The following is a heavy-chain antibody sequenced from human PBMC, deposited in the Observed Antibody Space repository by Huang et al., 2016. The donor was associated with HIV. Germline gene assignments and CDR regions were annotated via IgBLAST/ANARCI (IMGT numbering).Heavy chain of an antibody. Sequence: QVQLQESGPGLVKPSQTLSPTYTVFGGSISSGGHYWSWIRQPPGKGLEWIGRIYYSGSTHYNPSLNSRVTISVDTPKNQVSLMLSSVTAADTAVYYCARLLWRHYDRSMYFDLWGRGTLVTVSS. J-gene: IGHJ2*01. CDR2: IYYSGST. V-gene: IGHV4-30-4*08. CDR1: GGSISSGGHY. D-gene: IGHD3-22*01. CDR3: ARLLWRHYDRSMYFDL.